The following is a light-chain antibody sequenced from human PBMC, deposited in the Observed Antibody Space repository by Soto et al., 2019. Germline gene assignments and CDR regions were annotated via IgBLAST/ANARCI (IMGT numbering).Light chain of an antibody. V-gene: IGKV1-39*01. CDR3: QQSYRSPYT. Sequence: IQMTQAPSSLSASVGDRVTVTCRASQSINIYLNWYQQKPGKAPTLLIYGASSLQSGVPSRFSGGGSRTDFTLTISSLQPEDFATYYCQQSYRSPYTFGQGTKLEIK. CDR2: GAS. J-gene: IGKJ2*01. CDR1: QSINIY.